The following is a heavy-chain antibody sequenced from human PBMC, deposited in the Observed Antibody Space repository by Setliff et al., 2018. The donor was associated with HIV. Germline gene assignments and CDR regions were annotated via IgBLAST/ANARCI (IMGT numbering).Heavy chain of an antibody. CDR1: GFTFSTYW. V-gene: IGHV3-7*01. J-gene: IGHJ3*02. Sequence: GGSLRLSCAASGFTFSTYWMNWVRQAPGKGLEWVANIKQDGSEKYYVDSVKGRITISRDNAKNSLYLQMNSLRVEDSAVYYCASANYYDSSGPYGSFDAFDIWGQGTMVTVSS. CDR2: IKQDGSEK. D-gene: IGHD3-22*01. CDR3: ASANYYDSSGPYGSFDAFDI.